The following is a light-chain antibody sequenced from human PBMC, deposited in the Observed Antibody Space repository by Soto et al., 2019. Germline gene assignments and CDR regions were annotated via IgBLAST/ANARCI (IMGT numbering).Light chain of an antibody. CDR3: QQSHDVPLS. V-gene: IGKV1-39*01. CDR1: QTIHSY. J-gene: IGKJ1*01. Sequence: DIQMTQSPSSLSESIGARVTIACRACQTIHSYLNWYQQKPGKAPKLLISSASSLQSGVPSRFSGGGFGTDFTLTISSLQPEDFAAYYCQQSHDVPLSFGQGTKVEI. CDR2: SAS.